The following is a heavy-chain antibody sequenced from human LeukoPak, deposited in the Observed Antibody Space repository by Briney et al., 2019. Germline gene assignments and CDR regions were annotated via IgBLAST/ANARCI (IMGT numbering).Heavy chain of an antibody. CDR2: ISSSGSTI. CDR3: ARDEGGGSYYSDF. CDR1: GFTFSDYY. J-gene: IGHJ4*02. D-gene: IGHD3-22*01. V-gene: IGHV3-11*01. Sequence: GGSLRLSCAASGFTFSDYYMSWIRQAPGKGLEWVSYISSSGSTIYYADSVKGRFTISRDNSKNTLYLQMNSLRAEDTAVYYCARDEGGGSYYSDFWGQGTLVTVSS.